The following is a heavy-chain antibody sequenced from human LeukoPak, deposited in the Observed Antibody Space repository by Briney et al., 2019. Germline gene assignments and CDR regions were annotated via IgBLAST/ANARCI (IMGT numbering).Heavy chain of an antibody. J-gene: IGHJ4*02. V-gene: IGHV4-59*01. CDR3: ARDLKIGGNSGWYTFDY. Sequence: SETLSLTCTVSGGSISIYYWSWIRQPPGKGLEWIGYIYNSGSTIYNPSLKSRVTISEDTSKNQFSLKLNSVTAADTAVYYCARDLKIGGNSGWYTFDYWGQGTLVTVSS. D-gene: IGHD6-19*01. CDR2: IYNSGST. CDR1: GGSISIYY.